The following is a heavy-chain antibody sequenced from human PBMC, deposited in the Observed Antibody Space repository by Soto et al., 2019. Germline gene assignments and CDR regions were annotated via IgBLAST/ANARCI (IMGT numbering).Heavy chain of an antibody. V-gene: IGHV1-69*13. CDR3: ARATIFGVVIIPSHYYYYGMDV. Sequence: GASVKVSCKASGGTFSSYGVSWVRQAPGQGLEWMGGIIPIFGTANYAQNLQDRVTITADESTSTAYMDLSSLRSEDTAVYYCARATIFGVVIIPSHYYYYGMDVWGQGTTVTVSS. J-gene: IGHJ6*02. CDR2: IIPIFGTA. CDR1: GGTFSSYG. D-gene: IGHD3-3*01.